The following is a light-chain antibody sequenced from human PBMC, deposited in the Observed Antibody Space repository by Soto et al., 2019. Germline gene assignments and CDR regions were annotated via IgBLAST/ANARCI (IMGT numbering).Light chain of an antibody. CDR1: QSISSW. CDR2: KAS. V-gene: IGKV1-5*03. Sequence: DIQMTQSPSSLSASVRDRVTFTCGASQSISSWLAWYQQKPGKAPKLLIYKASTLESGVPSRFSGSGSGTEFTLTISSLQADDFAIYYCQQYNGYRLAFGGGTKVDI. J-gene: IGKJ4*01. CDR3: QQYNGYRLA.